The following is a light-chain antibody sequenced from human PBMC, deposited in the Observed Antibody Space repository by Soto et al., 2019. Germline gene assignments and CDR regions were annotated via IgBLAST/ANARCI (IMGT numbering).Light chain of an antibody. CDR1: QSVSSSY. CDR3: QQYGNSPRT. Sequence: EIVLTQSPGTLSLSPGERATLSCRASQSVSSSYLAWYQQKPGQAPSLLIYGASSRATGIPDRFSGSGSGTDFTLPISRLEPEDFAVYYCQQYGNSPRTFGHGTKVEIK. CDR2: GAS. J-gene: IGKJ1*01. V-gene: IGKV3-20*01.